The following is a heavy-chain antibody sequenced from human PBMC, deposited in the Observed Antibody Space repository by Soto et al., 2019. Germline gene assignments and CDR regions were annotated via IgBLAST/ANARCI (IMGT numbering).Heavy chain of an antibody. V-gene: IGHV3-23*01. D-gene: IGHD2-2*02. J-gene: IGHJ4*02. CDR3: AKAYIPRSPYFDY. CDR2: MSGSGSNA. Sequence: EVQLLESGGGLVQPGGPLNFSGAAFGSTLSTNPIIGFRQPPGKGWEWVSSMSGSGSNAYYADSVKGRFTISRDNSKNTVYLQMNSLRAEDTAVYYCAKAYIPRSPYFDYWGQGTLVTVSS. CDR1: GSTLSTNP.